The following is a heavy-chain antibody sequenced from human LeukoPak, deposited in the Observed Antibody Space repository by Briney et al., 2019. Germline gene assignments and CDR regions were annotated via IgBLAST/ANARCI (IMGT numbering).Heavy chain of an antibody. D-gene: IGHD3-9*01. CDR1: GSLCTSYW. Sequence: GASLQISGEGAGSLCTSYWSGWGRPLRGKGGEWRGIIYPGDSDTRYSPSFQGQVTISADKSISTAYLQWSSLKASDPAMYYCARRYFDWYQGSYYFDYWGQGTLVTVSS. CDR2: IYPGDSDT. V-gene: IGHV5-51*01. CDR3: ARRYFDWYQGSYYFDY. J-gene: IGHJ4*02.